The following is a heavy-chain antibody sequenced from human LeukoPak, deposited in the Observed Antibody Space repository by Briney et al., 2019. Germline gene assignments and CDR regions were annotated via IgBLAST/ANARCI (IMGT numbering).Heavy chain of an antibody. D-gene: IGHD3-22*01. Sequence: GGSLRLSCAASGFTFSSYAMSWVRQAPGKGLEWVSAISGSGGSTYYADSVKGRFTISRDNSKNTLYLQMNSLRAEDTAVYYCAKEATYDSSGYPYFVYWDQGTLVTVSS. CDR1: GFTFSSYA. V-gene: IGHV3-23*01. CDR2: ISGSGGST. CDR3: AKEATYDSSGYPYFVY. J-gene: IGHJ4*02.